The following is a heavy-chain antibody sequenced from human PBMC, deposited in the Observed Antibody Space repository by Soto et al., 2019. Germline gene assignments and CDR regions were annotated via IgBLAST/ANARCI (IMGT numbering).Heavy chain of an antibody. Sequence: GGSLRLSCAASGFTFSDYAMHWVRQAPGKGLEWMAIISYDGSKKYYADSVKGRFTISRDNSKNTLYLQMNSLRAEDTAVYYCARDRVRNLSSFDYWGQGTLVTAPQ. D-gene: IGHD2-21*01. CDR1: GFTFSDYA. CDR2: ISYDGSKK. V-gene: IGHV3-30*04. CDR3: ARDRVRNLSSFDY. J-gene: IGHJ4*02.